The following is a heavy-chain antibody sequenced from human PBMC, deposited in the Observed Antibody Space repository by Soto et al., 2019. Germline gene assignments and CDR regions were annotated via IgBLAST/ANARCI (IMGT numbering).Heavy chain of an antibody. D-gene: IGHD6-25*01. CDR2: ISGSGGST. J-gene: IGHJ6*02. V-gene: IGHV3-23*01. CDR3: LKDLAMGAADDYYYCCMDV. Sequence: GGSLRLSCAASGFTFSSYAMSWVRQAPGKGLEWVSAISGSGGSTYYADSVKGRFTISRDNSENTLYLQMNSLRAEDTAVYYCLKDLAMGAADDYYYCCMDVWGQGTTVTVSS. CDR1: GFTFSSYA.